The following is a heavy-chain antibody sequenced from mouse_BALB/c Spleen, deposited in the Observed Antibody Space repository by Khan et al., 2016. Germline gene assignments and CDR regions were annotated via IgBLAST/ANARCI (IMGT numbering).Heavy chain of an antibody. CDR3: KAITVVAHFDV. CDR1: GFNIKDYY. D-gene: IGHD1-1*01. Sequence: VQLQQSGAELVRSGASVKLSCTASGFNIKDYYMHWVKQRPEQGLEWIGWIDPENGDTEYAPKFQGKATMTADTSSNTAYLQLSSLTSEDTAVYYCKAITVVAHFDVWGAGTTVTVSS. CDR2: IDPENGDT. J-gene: IGHJ1*01. V-gene: IGHV14-4*02.